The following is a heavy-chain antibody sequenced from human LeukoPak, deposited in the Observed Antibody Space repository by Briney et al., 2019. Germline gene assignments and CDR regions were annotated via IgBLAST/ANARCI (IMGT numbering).Heavy chain of an antibody. J-gene: IGHJ6*03. CDR1: GYTFTSYY. V-gene: IGHV1-46*01. CDR2: INPSGGST. Sequence: ASVKVSCTASGYTFTSYYMHWVRQAPGQGLEWMGIINPSGGSTSYAQKFQGRATMTRDMSTRTVYMELSSLRSEDTAVYYCARDRLRIDILGYCSSTSCYRGYYMDVWGKGTTVTVSS. CDR3: ARDRLRIDILGYCSSTSCYRGYYMDV. D-gene: IGHD2-2*01.